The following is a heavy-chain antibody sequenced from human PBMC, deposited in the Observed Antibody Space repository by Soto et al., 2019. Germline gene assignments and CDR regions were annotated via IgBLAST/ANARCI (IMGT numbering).Heavy chain of an antibody. Sequence: GASVKVSCKASGGTFSSYAVSWVRQAPGQGLEWMGVIIPLLNTPKYVQKFQGRVTITADASATTAYMELSSLRSEDTAVYYCARESSSPNYYYYGMDVWGQGTTVTV. CDR2: IIPLLNTP. CDR1: GGTFSSYA. CDR3: ARESSSPNYYYYGMDV. D-gene: IGHD6-6*01. J-gene: IGHJ6*02. V-gene: IGHV1-69*13.